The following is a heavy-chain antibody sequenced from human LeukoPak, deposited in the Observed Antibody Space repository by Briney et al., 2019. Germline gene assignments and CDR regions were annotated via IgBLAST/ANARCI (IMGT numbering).Heavy chain of an antibody. CDR3: AKGDCSSGSCYFDY. Sequence: PGGSLRLSCAASGFTLSNHPMYWVRQAPGKGLEWVSSLSDTGDSTHYADSVKGRFTISRDSARSALYLQMNSLRAEDTAVYYCAKGDCSSGSCYFDYWGLGSQVTVSS. D-gene: IGHD2-15*01. CDR1: GFTLSNHP. CDR2: LSDTGDST. J-gene: IGHJ4*02. V-gene: IGHV3-23*01.